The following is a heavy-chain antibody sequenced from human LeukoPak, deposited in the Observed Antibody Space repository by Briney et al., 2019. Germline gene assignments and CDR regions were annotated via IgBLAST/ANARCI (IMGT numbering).Heavy chain of an antibody. CDR2: FDPEDGET. Sequence: ASVKVSCRVSGYTLTELSMHWVRQAPGKGLEWMGGFDPEDGETIYAQKFQGRVTMTEDTSTDTAYMELSSLRSEDTAVYYRATRLTVYFDYWGQGTLVTVSS. V-gene: IGHV1-24*01. CDR1: GYTLTELS. J-gene: IGHJ4*02. CDR3: ATRLTVYFDY. D-gene: IGHD4-17*01.